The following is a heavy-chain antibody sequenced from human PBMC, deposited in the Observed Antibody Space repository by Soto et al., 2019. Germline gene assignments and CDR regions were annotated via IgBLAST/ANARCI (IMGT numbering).Heavy chain of an antibody. CDR1: GFTFSVYW. CDR3: ARPGYSNYGPGVDV. V-gene: IGHV3-74*01. J-gene: IGHJ6*02. D-gene: IGHD4-4*01. Sequence: EVQLVESGGGLVQPGGSLRLSCAASGFTFSVYWMHWVRQAPGKGLVWVSRIDSDGSTTSYADSVKGRCTISRDNAKSTLYLQMTSLRAEDTAVYYCARPGYSNYGPGVDVWGQGTTVTVSS. CDR2: IDSDGSTT.